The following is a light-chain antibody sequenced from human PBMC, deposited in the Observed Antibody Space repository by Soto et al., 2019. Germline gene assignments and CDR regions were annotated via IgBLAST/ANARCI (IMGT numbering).Light chain of an antibody. J-gene: IGKJ2*01. CDR2: GAS. CDR3: QQYNNWPPYT. Sequence: DTVMTQSPATLSVSPGERATLSCRASQSVSSNLAWYQQKPGQAPRLLIYGASTRATGIPARFSGSGSGTEFTLTFSSLQSEDFAVYYCQQYNNWPPYTFGQGTKLEIK. CDR1: QSVSSN. V-gene: IGKV3-15*01.